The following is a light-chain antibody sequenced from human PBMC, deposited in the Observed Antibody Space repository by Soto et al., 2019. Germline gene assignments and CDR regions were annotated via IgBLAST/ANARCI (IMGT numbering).Light chain of an antibody. CDR3: QQYGSSPWT. CDR1: QSVSSSF. J-gene: IGKJ1*01. V-gene: IGKV3-20*01. Sequence: EIVLTQSPGTLSLSPGERATLSCRASQSVSSSFLAWYQQNPGQAPRLLIYGASSRATGIPDRFSGSGSGTDFTLTISGLEPEDFAVYYCQQYGSSPWTFGQGPKVEIK. CDR2: GAS.